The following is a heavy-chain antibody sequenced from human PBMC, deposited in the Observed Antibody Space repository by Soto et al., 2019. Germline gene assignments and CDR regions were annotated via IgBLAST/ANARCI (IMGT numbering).Heavy chain of an antibody. CDR2: IIPIFGTA. Sequence: GASVKVSCKASGGTFSSYAISWVRQAPGQGLEWMGGIIPIFGTANYAQKFQGRVTITADESTSTAYMELSSLRSEDTAVYYCAREMDTAMVIGYWGQGTLVTVSS. CDR1: GGTFSSYA. V-gene: IGHV1-69*13. D-gene: IGHD5-18*01. J-gene: IGHJ4*02. CDR3: AREMDTAMVIGY.